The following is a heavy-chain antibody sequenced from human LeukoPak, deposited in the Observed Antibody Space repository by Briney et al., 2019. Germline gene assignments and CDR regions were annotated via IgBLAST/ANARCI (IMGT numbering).Heavy chain of an antibody. CDR2: INHSGST. CDR3: ASSPCSSTSCYTGAYYYYGMDV. D-gene: IGHD2-2*02. CDR1: GGSFGGYY. V-gene: IGHV4-34*01. Sequence: SETLSLTCAVYGGSFGGYYWSWIRQPPGKGLEWIGEINHSGSTNYNPSLKSRVTISVDTSKNQFSLKLSSVTAADTAVYYCASSPCSSTSCYTGAYYYYGMDVWGQGTTVTVSS. J-gene: IGHJ6*02.